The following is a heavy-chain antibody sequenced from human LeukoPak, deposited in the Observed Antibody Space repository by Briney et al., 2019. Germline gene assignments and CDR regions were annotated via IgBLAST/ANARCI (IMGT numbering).Heavy chain of an antibody. CDR1: GFTVSSNY. CDR3: ARDLDWGAFDA. D-gene: IGHD3-9*01. Sequence: GGSLRLSCAASGFTVSSNYMSWVRQAPGKGLEWVSAISGSGGSTYYADSVKGRFTISRDNSKNTVSLQMNSLRAEDTALYYCARDLDWGAFDAWGQGTLVTVSS. CDR2: ISGSGGST. J-gene: IGHJ5*02. V-gene: IGHV3-23*01.